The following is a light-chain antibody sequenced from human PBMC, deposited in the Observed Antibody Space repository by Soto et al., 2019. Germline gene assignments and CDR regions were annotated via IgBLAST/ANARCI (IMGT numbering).Light chain of an antibody. V-gene: IGKV1-9*01. CDR3: QQRNSYPRT. CDR2: AAS. CDR1: QGIRSE. Sequence: IQMTQSPSSLSASVGDRVTITCRASQGIRSELAWFQQKPGKAPNLLISAASTLQSGVPSRFSGSGSETEFTLTITSLQPEDSATYYCQQRNSYPRTFGQGTKVEIK. J-gene: IGKJ2*01.